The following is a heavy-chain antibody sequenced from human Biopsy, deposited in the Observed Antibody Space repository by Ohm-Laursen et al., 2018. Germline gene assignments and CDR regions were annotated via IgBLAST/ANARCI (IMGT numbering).Heavy chain of an antibody. J-gene: IGHJ6*02. D-gene: IGHD2-8*02. Sequence: PSDTLSLTCTVSSASINLYYWGWIRQSPGQGLEWIGYINHSGHTNYNPSLKSRLTMSVDTSKNQFSLKLTSVTAADTAVYYCARDRIAYCTATSCDNFDLDVWGQGTTVTVSS. V-gene: IGHV4-59*01. CDR1: SASINLYY. CDR2: INHSGHT. CDR3: ARDRIAYCTATSCDNFDLDV.